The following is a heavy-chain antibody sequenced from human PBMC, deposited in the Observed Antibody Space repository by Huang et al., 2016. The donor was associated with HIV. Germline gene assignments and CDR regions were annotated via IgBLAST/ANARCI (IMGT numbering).Heavy chain of an antibody. CDR3: AKIKDYDSIGYLDY. D-gene: IGHD3-22*01. CDR1: GFMFSSYG. CDR2: IRYDGSNK. J-gene: IGHJ4*02. Sequence: QVQLVESGGGVVQPGGSLRLSCAASGFMFSSYGRHWVRQAPGRGLEWVAFIRYDGSNKYYADAAKGRFTISRDSFKNTLYLQINSLRVEDTAVYYCAKIKDYDSIGYLDYWGQGTLVTVSS. V-gene: IGHV3-30*02.